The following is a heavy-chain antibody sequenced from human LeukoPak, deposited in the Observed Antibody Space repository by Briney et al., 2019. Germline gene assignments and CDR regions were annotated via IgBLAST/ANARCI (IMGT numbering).Heavy chain of an antibody. CDR1: GGTFSSYA. Sequence: SVKVSFTASGGTFSSYAISWVRQAPGQGLEWMGGIIPIFGTANYAQKFQGRVTITADESTSTAYMELSSLRSEDTAVYYCARARVGATTLAAFDIWGQGTMVTVSS. CDR2: IIPIFGTA. D-gene: IGHD1-26*01. V-gene: IGHV1-69*13. J-gene: IGHJ3*02. CDR3: ARARVGATTLAAFDI.